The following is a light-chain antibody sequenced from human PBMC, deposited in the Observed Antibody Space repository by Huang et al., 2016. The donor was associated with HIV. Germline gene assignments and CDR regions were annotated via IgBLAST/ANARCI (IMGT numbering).Light chain of an antibody. CDR2: AAY. CDR3: QQYYNTTLA. CDR1: RGISNY. Sequence: DIQMTQSPFSLSASVGDRVTITCRASRGISNYLAWYPQQPGKDSKLLLYAAYRLQSGVPSRFSGSGSRTDFTLTISSLQPEDSATYYCQQYYNTTLAFGGGTKVEIK. J-gene: IGKJ4*01. V-gene: IGKV1-NL1*01.